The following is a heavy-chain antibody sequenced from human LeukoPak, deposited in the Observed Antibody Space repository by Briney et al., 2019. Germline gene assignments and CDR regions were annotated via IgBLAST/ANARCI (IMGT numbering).Heavy chain of an antibody. CDR1: GFTFSSYA. V-gene: IGHV3-30-3*01. J-gene: IGHJ6*02. CDR3: AREGRSNWNYSYYYYGMDV. CDR2: ISYDGSNK. D-gene: IGHD1-7*01. Sequence: GGSLRLSCAASGFTFSSYAMHWVRQAPGKGLEWVAVISYDGSNKYYADSVKGRFTISRDNSKNTLCLQMNSLRAEDTAVYYCAREGRSNWNYSYYYYGMDVWGQGTTVTVSS.